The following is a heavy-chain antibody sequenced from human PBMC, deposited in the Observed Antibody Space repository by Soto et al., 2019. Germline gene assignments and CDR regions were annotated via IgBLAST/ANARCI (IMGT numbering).Heavy chain of an antibody. V-gene: IGHV4-31*03. CDR2: TYYSGST. CDR1: GGSISSGGYY. J-gene: IGHJ6*02. Sequence: QVQLQESGPGLVKPSQTLSLTCTVSGGSISSGGYYWSWIRQHPGKGLEWIGYTYYSGSTYYNPSLKSRVTISVDTSKNLFSLKLSSVTAADTAVYYCARGLRGYYGSGKNCMDVWGQGTTVTVSS. D-gene: IGHD3-10*01. CDR3: ARGLRGYYGSGKNCMDV.